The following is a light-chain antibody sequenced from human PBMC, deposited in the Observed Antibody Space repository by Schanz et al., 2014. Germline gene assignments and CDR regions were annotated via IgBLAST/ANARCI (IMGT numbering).Light chain of an antibody. Sequence: DIQMTQSPSSLSASVGDRVTITCRASQSISRHLNWYQQKPGKAPKLLIYVASSLQYGVPSRFSGSGSGTEFTLTISSLQPDDFATYYCQQYNSFATFGQGTKVEIK. CDR3: QQYNSFAT. V-gene: IGKV1-39*01. CDR2: VAS. CDR1: QSISRH. J-gene: IGKJ1*01.